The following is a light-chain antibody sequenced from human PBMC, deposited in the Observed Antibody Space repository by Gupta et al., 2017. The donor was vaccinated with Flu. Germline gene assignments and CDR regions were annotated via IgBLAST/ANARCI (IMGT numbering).Light chain of an antibody. CDR2: QDK. J-gene: IGLJ1*01. Sequence: SSVLTPPPSVSVSPRPTATITCSGDNLGEKYVCWYQQKSGQSPVLIIFQDKMRPSGIPERFSGSNSGNTATLTNSETQAMDEADYYCQTWDSRTALYVFGLGTRVTVL. V-gene: IGLV3-1*01. CDR3: QTWDSRTALYV. CDR1: NLGEKY.